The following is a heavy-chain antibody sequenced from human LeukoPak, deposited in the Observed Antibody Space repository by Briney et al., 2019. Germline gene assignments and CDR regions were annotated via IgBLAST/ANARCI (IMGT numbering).Heavy chain of an antibody. J-gene: IGHJ4*02. D-gene: IGHD3-22*01. V-gene: IGHV1-69*05. CDR1: GGTFSSYA. CDR3: ARGRDYYNSSGYYFDY. Sequence: SVKVSCKASGGTFSSYAISWVRQAPGQGLEWMGGIIPIFGTANYAQKFQGRVTITTDESTSTAYMELSSLRSEDTAVYYCARGRDYYNSSGYYFDYWGQGTLVTVSS. CDR2: IIPIFGTA.